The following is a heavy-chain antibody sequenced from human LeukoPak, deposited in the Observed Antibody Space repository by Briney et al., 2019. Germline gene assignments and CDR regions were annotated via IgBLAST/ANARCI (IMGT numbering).Heavy chain of an antibody. CDR2: ISGSGGNT. Sequence: GGSLRLSCAASGFTFSNYAMTWVRQAPGKGLEWVSGISGSGGNTYYTDSVRGRLSISRDNSKNTLYLQVNSLRAEDTAVYYCAKGRTEGGTLALDYWGQGTLVTVSS. D-gene: IGHD6-19*01. CDR1: GFTFSNYA. CDR3: AKGRTEGGTLALDY. V-gene: IGHV3-23*01. J-gene: IGHJ4*02.